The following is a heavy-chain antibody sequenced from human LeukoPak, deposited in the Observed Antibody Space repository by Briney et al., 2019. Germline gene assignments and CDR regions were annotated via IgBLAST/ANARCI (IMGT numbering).Heavy chain of an antibody. CDR3: ARVDYYDSSGYYRYYFDY. Sequence: GGSLRLSCAASGFTFDDYGMSWVCQAPGKRLEWVSGINWNGGSTGYADSVKGRFTISRDNAKNSLYLQMNSLRDEDTALYYCARVDYYDSSGYYRYYFDYWGQGTLVTVSS. V-gene: IGHV3-20*04. J-gene: IGHJ4*02. D-gene: IGHD3-22*01. CDR2: INWNGGST. CDR1: GFTFDDYG.